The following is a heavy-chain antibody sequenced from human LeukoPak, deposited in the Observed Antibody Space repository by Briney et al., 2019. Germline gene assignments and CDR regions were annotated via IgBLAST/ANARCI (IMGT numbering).Heavy chain of an antibody. Sequence: GGSLTLSCAPSGFTFSSYAMSWVRPAPGKGLEWVSAISGSGGSTYYADSVKGRFTISRDNSKNTLYLQMNSLRAEDTAVYYCAKHPLAAVAGQFDYWGQGTLVTVSS. CDR3: AKHPLAAVAGQFDY. V-gene: IGHV3-23*01. D-gene: IGHD6-19*01. CDR2: ISGSGGST. CDR1: GFTFSSYA. J-gene: IGHJ4*02.